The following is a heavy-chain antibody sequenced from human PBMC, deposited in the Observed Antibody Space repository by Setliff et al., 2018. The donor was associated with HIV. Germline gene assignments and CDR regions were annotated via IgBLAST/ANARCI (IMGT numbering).Heavy chain of an antibody. CDR1: GDSVGSYF. J-gene: IGHJ5*02. CDR2: VYSNGNT. Sequence: SETLSLTCSVSGDSVGSYFWAWIRQPAGKGLEWIRRVYSNGNTNYNPSLKSRVTMAVDTSKNQIFLSLTSVTAADTGVYYCARDSGITMVRKVIGRAGLDAWGQGTRVTVSS. D-gene: IGHD3-10*01. V-gene: IGHV4-4*07. CDR3: ARDSGITMVRKVIGRAGLDA.